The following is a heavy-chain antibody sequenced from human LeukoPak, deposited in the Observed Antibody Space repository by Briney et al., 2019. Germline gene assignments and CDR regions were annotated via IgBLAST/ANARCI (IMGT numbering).Heavy chain of an antibody. J-gene: IGHJ5*02. D-gene: IGHD3-10*01. CDR1: GGSISSYY. Sequence: PSETLSLTCTVSGGSISSYYWSWIRQPAGKGLEWIGRIYTSGSTNYNPSLKSRVTMSVDTSKNQFSLKLSSVTAADTAVYYCARVPDYYGSGSYLWFDPWGQGTLVTVSS. CDR2: IYTSGST. CDR3: ARVPDYYGSGSYLWFDP. V-gene: IGHV4-4*07.